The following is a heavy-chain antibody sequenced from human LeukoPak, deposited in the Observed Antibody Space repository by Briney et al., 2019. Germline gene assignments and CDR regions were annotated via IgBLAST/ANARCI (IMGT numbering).Heavy chain of an antibody. J-gene: IGHJ4*02. Sequence: GGSLRLSCAASGFTFSSYAMHWVRQAPGRGLEWVATLSGSGAGTYYSNSVQGRFTISRDNSKRTLFLQMNSLRAEDTAFYYCAKAELGVDTFFDYWGQGTLVTVSS. CDR3: AKAELGVDTFFDY. CDR1: GFTFSSYA. CDR2: LSGSGAGT. D-gene: IGHD3-3*01. V-gene: IGHV3-23*01.